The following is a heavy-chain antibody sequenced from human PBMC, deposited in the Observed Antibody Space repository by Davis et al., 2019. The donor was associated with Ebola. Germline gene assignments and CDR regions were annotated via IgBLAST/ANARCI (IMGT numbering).Heavy chain of an antibody. CDR1: GFTFSNYG. CDR2: SNSDGSST. V-gene: IGHV3-74*01. D-gene: IGHD1-26*01. J-gene: IGHJ4*02. Sequence: GESLKISCAATGFTFSNYGMHWVRQAPGKGLVWVSRSNSDGSSTTYADSVKGRFTISRDNAKNSLYLQMNSLRAEDTAVYYCARETGVGYWGQGTLVTVSS. CDR3: ARETGVGY.